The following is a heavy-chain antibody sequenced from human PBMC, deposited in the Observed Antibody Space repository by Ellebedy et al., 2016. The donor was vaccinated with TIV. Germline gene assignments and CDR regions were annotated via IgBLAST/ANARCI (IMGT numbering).Heavy chain of an antibody. V-gene: IGHV3-30*02. CDR2: IPYDGSYE. CDR1: GVTFSNYA. D-gene: IGHD3-10*01. CDR3: AKGYGSGSFIFDF. J-gene: IGHJ4*02. Sequence: GESLKISCAASGVTFSNYAMHWVRQTPGKRLEWVAIIPYDGSYENYADSVKGRFTISRDNSKNTLYLQMTSLRAEDTAVYYWAKGYGSGSFIFDFWGKGILVTVSS.